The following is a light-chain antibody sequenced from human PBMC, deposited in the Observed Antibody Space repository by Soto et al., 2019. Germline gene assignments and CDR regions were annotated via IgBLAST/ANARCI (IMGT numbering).Light chain of an antibody. V-gene: IGKV3-15*01. Sequence: ETVMTQSPATLSVSPGERATLSCRASQSVGTNLAWYQQKRGQPPRLLIFGAYARVADIPARFSGSGSGTDFTLTISSLEPEDFAVYYCQHRSVWPVSFGQGTRLEIK. CDR2: GAY. CDR1: QSVGTN. J-gene: IGKJ5*01. CDR3: QHRSVWPVS.